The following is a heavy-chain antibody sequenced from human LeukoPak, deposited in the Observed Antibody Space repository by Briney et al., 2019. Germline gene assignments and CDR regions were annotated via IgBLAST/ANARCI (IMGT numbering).Heavy chain of an antibody. Sequence: PGGSLRLSCAASGFTFSSYAMSWVRQAPGKGLEWVSAISGSGGSTYYADSVKGRFTISRDNSKNTLYLQMNSLRAEDTAVYYCAKDLSNGPIVVVVAATNDAFDIWGQGTMVTVSS. CDR2: ISGSGGST. CDR1: GFTFSSYA. CDR3: AKDLSNGPIVVVVAATNDAFDI. V-gene: IGHV3-23*01. J-gene: IGHJ3*02. D-gene: IGHD2-15*01.